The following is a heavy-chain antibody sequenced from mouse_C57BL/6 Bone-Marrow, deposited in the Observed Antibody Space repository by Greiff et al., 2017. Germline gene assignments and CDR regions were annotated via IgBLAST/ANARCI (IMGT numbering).Heavy chain of an antibody. CDR3: ARSWDYDGGYAMDY. V-gene: IGHV1-69*01. CDR2: IDPSDSYT. Sequence: QVQLQQPGAELVMPGASVKLSCKASGYTFTSYWMHWVKQRPGQGLEWIGQIDPSDSYTNYNQKFKGKSTLTVDKSSSTAYMQLISLTSEDSAVYYCARSWDYDGGYAMDYWGQGTSVTVSS. J-gene: IGHJ4*01. D-gene: IGHD2-4*01. CDR1: GYTFTSYW.